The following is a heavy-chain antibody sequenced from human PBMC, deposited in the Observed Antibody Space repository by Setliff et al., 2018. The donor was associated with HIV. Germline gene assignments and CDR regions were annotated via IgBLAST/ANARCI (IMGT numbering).Heavy chain of an antibody. J-gene: IGHJ6*03. CDR3: ARETYYYDNPQYYYYYMDV. CDR2: IYYSGST. D-gene: IGHD3-22*01. V-gene: IGHV4-28*03. Sequence: PSETLSLTCTVSGGSISTSNWWGWIRQTPGKGLEWIGYIYYSGSTNYNPSLKSRVAISVDTSKNQFSLKSRSVTAADTAVYYCARETYYYDNPQYYYYYMDVWGKGTTVTVSS. CDR1: GGSISTSNW.